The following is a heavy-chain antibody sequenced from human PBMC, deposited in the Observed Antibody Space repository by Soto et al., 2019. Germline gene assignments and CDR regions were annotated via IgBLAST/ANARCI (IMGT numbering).Heavy chain of an antibody. V-gene: IGHV4-39*01. D-gene: IGHD4-17*01. J-gene: IGHJ4*02. CDR2: IYYSGST. CDR3: ARVGFGYGDYVGY. Sequence: QLQLQESGPGLVKPSETLSLTCTVSGGSISSSRYYWGWIRQPPGKGLEGIGSIYYSGSTYYNPSLKSRVTISVDTSKNQFSLKQSSVTAADAAVYYCARVGFGYGDYVGYRGQGTLVTVSS. CDR1: GGSISSSRYY.